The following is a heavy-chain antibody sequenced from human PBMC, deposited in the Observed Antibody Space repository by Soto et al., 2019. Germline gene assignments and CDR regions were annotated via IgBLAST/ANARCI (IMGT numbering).Heavy chain of an antibody. Sequence: EVQLVQSGAEVTKPGESLKISCKASGYSFTTYWIGWVRQMPGKGLEWMGIIYPGDSDIRYSPSFQGQVTISADKSIGTAYRQWSALKASDTPMFYCASRVYGYSYADWGQGTLVTFSS. CDR3: ASRVYGYSYAD. CDR2: IYPGDSDI. V-gene: IGHV5-51*03. D-gene: IGHD5-18*01. J-gene: IGHJ4*02. CDR1: GYSFTTYW.